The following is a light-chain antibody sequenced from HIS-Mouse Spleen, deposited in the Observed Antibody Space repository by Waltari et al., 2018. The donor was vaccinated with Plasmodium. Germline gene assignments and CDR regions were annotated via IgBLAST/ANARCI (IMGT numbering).Light chain of an antibody. CDR1: SNDVGCYTY. J-gene: IGLJ2*01. CDR2: EVS. Sequence: QSALTQPPSASGSPGQSVTISCTGTSNDVGCYTYAYWYQQHPGKAPKLMIYEVSKRPSGVPDRFSGSKSGNTASLTVSGLQAEDEADYYCSSYAGSNNLVFGGGTKLTVL. CDR3: SSYAGSNNLV. V-gene: IGLV2-8*01.